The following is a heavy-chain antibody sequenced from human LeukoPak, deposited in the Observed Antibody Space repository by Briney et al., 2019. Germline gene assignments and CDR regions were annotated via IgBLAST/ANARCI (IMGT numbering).Heavy chain of an antibody. CDR1: GFTFNKFA. CDR3: ARDNRGFSCLDY. V-gene: IGHV3-23*01. Sequence: PGGSLRLSCAASGFTFNKFAMSWVRQAPGKGLEWVSGIIENGGETYYADSVRGRFTISRDNAKNSLYLQMNSLRAEDTAVYYCARDNRGFSCLDYWGQGTLVTVSS. J-gene: IGHJ4*02. CDR2: IIENGGET. D-gene: IGHD2-2*01.